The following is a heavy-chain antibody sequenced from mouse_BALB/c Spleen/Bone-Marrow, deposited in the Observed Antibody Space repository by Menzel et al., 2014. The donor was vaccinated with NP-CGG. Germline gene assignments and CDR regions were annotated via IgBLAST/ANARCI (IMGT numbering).Heavy chain of an antibody. Sequence: VKLMESAAELARPGASVKMSCKASGYTFSSYTMHWVKQGPGQDLEWIGFINPSSDYTEYNQKFKDKTTLTADKSSNTAXXXXSSLTSEDSAVYYCAKPTVVAHFDYWGQGTTLTVSS. V-gene: IGHV1-4*02. J-gene: IGHJ2*01. CDR3: AKPTVVAHFDY. D-gene: IGHD1-1*01. CDR2: INPSSDYT. CDR1: GYTFSSYT.